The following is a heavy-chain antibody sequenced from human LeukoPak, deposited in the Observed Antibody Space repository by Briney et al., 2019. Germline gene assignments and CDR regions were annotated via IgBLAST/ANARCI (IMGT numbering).Heavy chain of an antibody. CDR3: ARGAYSSGWAYFDH. J-gene: IGHJ4*02. V-gene: IGHV3-23*01. CDR2: ISGSGGST. CDR1: GFTFSSYA. D-gene: IGHD6-19*01. Sequence: GGSLRLSCAASGFTFSSYAMSWVRQAPGKGLEWVSAISGSGGSTYYADSVKGRFTISRDTSENTMYLQMNSLRAEDTAVYYCARGAYSSGWAYFDHWGQGTLVTVSS.